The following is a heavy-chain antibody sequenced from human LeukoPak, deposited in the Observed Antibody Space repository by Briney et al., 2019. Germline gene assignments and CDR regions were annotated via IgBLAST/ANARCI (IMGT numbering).Heavy chain of an antibody. D-gene: IGHD2-2*02. Sequence: GGSLRLSSAASGFTFSDYYMSWIRQAPGKGLEWVSYISSSGSTIYYADSVKGRFTISRDNAKNSLYLQMNSLRAEDTAVYYCARVDCSSTSCYKGGWFDPWGQGTLVTVSS. J-gene: IGHJ5*02. CDR1: GFTFSDYY. V-gene: IGHV3-11*04. CDR3: ARVDCSSTSCYKGGWFDP. CDR2: ISSSGSTI.